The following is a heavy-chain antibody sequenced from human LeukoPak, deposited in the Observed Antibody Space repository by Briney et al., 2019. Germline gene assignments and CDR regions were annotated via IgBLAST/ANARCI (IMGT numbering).Heavy chain of an antibody. V-gene: IGHV4-34*01. D-gene: IGHD2-15*01. J-gene: IGHJ4*02. CDR1: GGSFSENY. Sequence: SETLPLTCAVYGGSFSENYWTWIRQPPGKGLEWIGEINHSGRTNYNPSLKSRVTISVDSSKNQFSLELSSVTAADTAVYYCARGRGVVVRDWFDYWGQGTLVTVSS. CDR3: ARGRGVVVRDWFDY. CDR2: INHSGRT.